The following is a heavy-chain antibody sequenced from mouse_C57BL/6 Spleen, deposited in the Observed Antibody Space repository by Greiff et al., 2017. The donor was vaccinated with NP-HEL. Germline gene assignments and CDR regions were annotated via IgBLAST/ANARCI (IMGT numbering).Heavy chain of an antibody. V-gene: IGHV1-82*01. CDR2: IYPGDGDT. Sequence: QVQLQQSGPELVKPGASVKISCKASGYAFSSSWMNWVKQRPGKGLEWIGRIYPGDGDTNYNGKFKGKATLTADKSSSTAYMQLSSLTSEDSAVYFCARYDYDRDYAMDYWGQGTSVTVSS. J-gene: IGHJ4*01. CDR1: GYAFSSSW. CDR3: ARYDYDRDYAMDY. D-gene: IGHD2-4*01.